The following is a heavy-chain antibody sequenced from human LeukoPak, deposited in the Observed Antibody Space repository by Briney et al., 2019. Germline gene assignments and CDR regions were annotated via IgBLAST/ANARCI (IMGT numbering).Heavy chain of an antibody. CDR3: ARDPLGRAADY. V-gene: IGHV3-64*04. CDR2: ISSNGGST. CDR1: GFTFSSYA. J-gene: IGHJ4*02. D-gene: IGHD7-27*01. Sequence: GGSLTLPCSASGFTFSSYAMHWVRQAPGKGLEYVSAISSNGGSTFHADSVKGRFTISRDNSKNTLYLQMNSLRAEDTAVYYCARDPLGRAADYWGQGSLVTVSS.